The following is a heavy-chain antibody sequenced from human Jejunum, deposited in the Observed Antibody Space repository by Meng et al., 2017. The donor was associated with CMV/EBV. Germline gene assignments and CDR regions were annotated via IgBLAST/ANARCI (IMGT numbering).Heavy chain of an antibody. D-gene: IGHD6-13*01. CDR1: GYTFTDYY. V-gene: IGHV1-2*04. CDR3: ARDWEGSWAVFDY. CDR2: INPNSGGT. J-gene: IGHJ4*02. Sequence: VDLVQYGAEVKKPGASVKVSCKASGYTFTDYYIHWVRQAPGQGLEWMGWINPNSGGTNYAQKFQGWVTMTRDTSISTAYMELSRLRSDDTAVYYCARDWEGSWAVFDYWGQGTLVTVSS.